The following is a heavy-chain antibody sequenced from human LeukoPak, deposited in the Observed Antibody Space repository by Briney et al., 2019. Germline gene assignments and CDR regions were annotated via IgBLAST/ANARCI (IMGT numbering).Heavy chain of an antibody. CDR3: ARGSYYYDSSGKSSGMDV. V-gene: IGHV1-8*01. D-gene: IGHD3-22*01. J-gene: IGHJ6*02. CDR2: MNPNSGNT. CDR1: GYTFTSYD. Sequence: GASVKVSCKASGYTFTSYDINWVRQATGQGLEWMGWMNPNSGNTGYAQKFQGRVTMTRNTSISTAYMELSSLRFEDTAVYYCARGSYYYDSSGKSSGMDVWGQGTTVTVSS.